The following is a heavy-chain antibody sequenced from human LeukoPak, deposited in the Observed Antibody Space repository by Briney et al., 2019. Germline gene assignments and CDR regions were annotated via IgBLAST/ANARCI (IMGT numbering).Heavy chain of an antibody. D-gene: IGHD7-27*01. CDR2: AYHSGST. CDR1: SYSISSGYY. V-gene: IGHV4-38-2*01. CDR3: ARGRSLGIYDY. Sequence: PSETLSLTCAVSSYSISSGYYWGWIRQPPGKGLEWIGTAYHSGSTYYNPSLKSRVTISPDTSKNQISLRLSSVTAADTAVYYCARGRSLGIYDYWGQGTLVTVSS. J-gene: IGHJ4*02.